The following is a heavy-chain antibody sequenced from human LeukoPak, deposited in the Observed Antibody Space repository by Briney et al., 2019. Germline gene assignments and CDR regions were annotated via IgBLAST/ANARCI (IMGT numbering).Heavy chain of an antibody. CDR1: GYTFTGYY. Sequence: GASVKVSCKASGYTFTGYYMHWVRQAPGQGLEWMGIINPSGGSTSYAQKFQGRVTMTRDTSTSTVYMELSSLRSEDTAVYYCARDGGTYYDFWSGYYTPRNWFDPWGQGTLVTVSS. D-gene: IGHD3-3*01. CDR2: INPSGGST. V-gene: IGHV1-46*01. CDR3: ARDGGTYYDFWSGYYTPRNWFDP. J-gene: IGHJ5*02.